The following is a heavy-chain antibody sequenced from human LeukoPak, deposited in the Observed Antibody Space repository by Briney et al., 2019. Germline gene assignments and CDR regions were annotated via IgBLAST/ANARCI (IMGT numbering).Heavy chain of an antibody. CDR2: IIPILGIA. Sequence: SVKVSCKASGGTFSSYTISWVRQAPGQGLEWMGRIIPILGIANYAQKFQGRVTITADKSTSTAYMELSSLRSEDTAVYHCASEATVTPDAFDIWGQGTMVTVSS. CDR1: GGTFSSYT. V-gene: IGHV1-69*02. CDR3: ASEATVTPDAFDI. J-gene: IGHJ3*02. D-gene: IGHD4-17*01.